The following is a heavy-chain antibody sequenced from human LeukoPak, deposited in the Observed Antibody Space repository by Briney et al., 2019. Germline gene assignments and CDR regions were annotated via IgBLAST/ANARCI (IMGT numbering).Heavy chain of an antibody. CDR2: INPNSGGT. CDR3: ARDIVVVPAADWFDP. CDR1: GYTFTGYY. J-gene: IGHJ5*02. Sequence: GASVKASCKASGYTFTGYYMHWVRQAPGQGLEWMGWINPNSGGTNYAQKFQGRVTMTRDTSISTAYMELSRLRSDDTAVYYCARDIVVVPAADWFDPWGQGTLVTVSS. D-gene: IGHD2-2*01. V-gene: IGHV1-2*02.